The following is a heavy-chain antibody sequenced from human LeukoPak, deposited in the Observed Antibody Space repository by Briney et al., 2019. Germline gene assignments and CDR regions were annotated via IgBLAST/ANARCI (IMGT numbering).Heavy chain of an antibody. CDR1: GYSFTSYW. V-gene: IGHV5-51*01. J-gene: IGHJ4*02. D-gene: IGHD6-13*01. CDR3: ATPIAAAGGGLGY. CDR2: IYPGDSDT. Sequence: GESLKISCKGSGYSFTSYWTGWVRQMPGKGLEWMGIIYPGDSDTRYSPSFQGQVTISADKSISTAYLQWSSPRASDTAMYYCATPIAAAGGGLGYWGQGTLVTVSS.